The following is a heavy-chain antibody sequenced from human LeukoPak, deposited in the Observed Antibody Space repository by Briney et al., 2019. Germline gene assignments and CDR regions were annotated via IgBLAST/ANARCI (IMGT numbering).Heavy chain of an antibody. CDR2: ISSSSSSA. D-gene: IGHD4-17*01. J-gene: IGHJ4*02. CDR3: ARVIGSYGDSAY. V-gene: IGHV3-48*04. CDR1: GFTFSSFS. Sequence: GGSLRLSCAASGFTFSSFSMNWVRQAPGKGLEWISYISSSSSSAYYADSVKGRFTISRDNAKNSMYLQMNSLRAEDTAVYYCARVIGSYGDSAYWGQGTLVTVSS.